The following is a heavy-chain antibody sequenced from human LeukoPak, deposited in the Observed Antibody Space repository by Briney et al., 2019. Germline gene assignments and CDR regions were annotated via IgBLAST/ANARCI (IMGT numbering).Heavy chain of an antibody. V-gene: IGHV3-23*01. CDR3: AKDWTPRNRVYDCLDA. D-gene: IGHD3-16*01. CDR2: IGSGADL. J-gene: IGHJ5*02. Sequence: GGSLRLSCVGSGFAFGVHAMSWVRQAPGKGPEWVATIGSGADLFYAESVKGRFTISRDDPRNTVWLQMNSLRAEDTALYYCAKDWTPRNRVYDCLDAWGQGTKVTVSS. CDR1: GFAFGVHA.